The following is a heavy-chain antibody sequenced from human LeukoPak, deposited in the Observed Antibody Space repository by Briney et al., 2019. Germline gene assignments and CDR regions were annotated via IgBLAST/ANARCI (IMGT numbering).Heavy chain of an antibody. CDR3: ARSLSSRFSGPRRPYYFDY. J-gene: IGHJ4*02. D-gene: IGHD3-16*02. CDR1: GFILSNYA. CDR2: ISSSGGST. Sequence: GGSLRLSCPSSGFILSNYAMSGVRQARGKGLQWVSGISSSGGSTYQVDSVKDRFTISRDNSKNTLYLQMNSLRAEDTAVYYCARSLSSRFSGPRRPYYFDYWGQGTLVTVSS. V-gene: IGHV3-23*01.